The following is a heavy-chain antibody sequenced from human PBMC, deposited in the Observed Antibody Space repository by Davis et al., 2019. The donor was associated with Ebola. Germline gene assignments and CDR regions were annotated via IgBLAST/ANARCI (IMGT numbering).Heavy chain of an antibody. Sequence: MPSETLSLTCAFYGGSFSGYYWSWIRQPPGKGLEWIGEINHSGSTNYNPSLKSRVTISVDTSKNQFSLKLSSVTAADTAVYYCARAPPRYCSSTSCYRVRVFDYWGQGTLVTVSS. CDR1: GGSFSGYY. J-gene: IGHJ4*02. V-gene: IGHV4-34*01. CDR2: INHSGST. CDR3: ARAPPRYCSSTSCYRVRVFDY. D-gene: IGHD2-2*01.